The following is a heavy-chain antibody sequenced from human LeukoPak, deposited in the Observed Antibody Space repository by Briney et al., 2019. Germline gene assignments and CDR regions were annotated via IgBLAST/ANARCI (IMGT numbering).Heavy chain of an antibody. CDR3: AKVPSSASGWYRFDY. Sequence: GGSLRLSCAASGFTFDDYAMHWVRQTPGKGLECVSLISGDGGSTYFADSVKGRFTVSRDNSKNSLYLQMNSLRPEDTALYYCAKVPSSASGWYRFDYWGQGTLVTVSS. D-gene: IGHD6-19*01. V-gene: IGHV3-43*02. CDR2: ISGDGGST. CDR1: GFTFDDYA. J-gene: IGHJ4*02.